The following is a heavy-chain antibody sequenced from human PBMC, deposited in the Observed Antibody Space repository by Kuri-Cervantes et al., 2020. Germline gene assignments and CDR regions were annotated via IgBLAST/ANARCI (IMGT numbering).Heavy chain of an antibody. Sequence: GESLKISCAGSGFTFSSYSMNWVRQAPGKGLEWVSYISSSSTIYYADSVKGRFTISRDNAKNSLYLQMNSLRDEDTAVYYCARDWRSSIAARPGWFDPWGQGTLVTVSS. D-gene: IGHD6-6*01. J-gene: IGHJ5*02. CDR3: ARDWRSSIAARPGWFDP. CDR1: GFTFSSYS. CDR2: ISSSSTI. V-gene: IGHV3-48*02.